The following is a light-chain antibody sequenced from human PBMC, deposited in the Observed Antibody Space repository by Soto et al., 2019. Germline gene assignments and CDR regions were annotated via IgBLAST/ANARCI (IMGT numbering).Light chain of an antibody. V-gene: IGKV1-39*01. Sequence: DIQMTQSPSSLSASVGDRVIITCRASQSISTYLNCYQHKPGKAPNLLIYAASSLQSGVPSRFSGSGSGTDFTLTISSLQPEDFATYYCQQSYSTPQTFGQGTKMEIK. CDR1: QSISTY. CDR3: QQSYSTPQT. J-gene: IGKJ2*01. CDR2: AAS.